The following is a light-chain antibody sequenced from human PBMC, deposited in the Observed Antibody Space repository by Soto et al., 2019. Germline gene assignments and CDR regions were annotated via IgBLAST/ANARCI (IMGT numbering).Light chain of an antibody. V-gene: IGKV3-20*01. CDR3: QQCGHSPRYT. CDR2: GTS. CDR1: QAVTGNY. Sequence: EVVLTQSPDTLSLSPGETATRSCRASQAVTGNYLCWYQHKPGQAPRLRIYGTSNRPTGIPDRCSGRGSGTDFPLTISRLEPEDFAVYYYQQCGHSPRYTFGQGTKLEIK. J-gene: IGKJ2*01.